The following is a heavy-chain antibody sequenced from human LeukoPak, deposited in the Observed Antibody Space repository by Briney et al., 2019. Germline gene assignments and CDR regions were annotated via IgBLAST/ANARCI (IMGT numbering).Heavy chain of an antibody. J-gene: IGHJ4*02. CDR3: ARNHPILLWFGERTYYFDC. V-gene: IGHV3-74*01. D-gene: IGHD3-10*01. CDR2: INSDGSST. CDR1: GFTFSSYW. Sequence: GGSLRLSCAASGFTFSSYWMHWVRQAPGKGLVWVSRINSDGSSTSYADSVKGRFTISRDNAKNTLYLQLNSLRAEDTAVYYCARNHPILLWFGERTYYFDCWGQGTLVTVSS.